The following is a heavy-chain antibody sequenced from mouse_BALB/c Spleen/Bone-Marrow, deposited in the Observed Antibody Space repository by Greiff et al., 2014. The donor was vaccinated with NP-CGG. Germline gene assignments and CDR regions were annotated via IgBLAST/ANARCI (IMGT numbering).Heavy chain of an antibody. V-gene: IGHV1-9*01. Sequence: LVESGAELMKPGASVKISCKATGYTFSSYWIEWVKQRPGHGLEWIGEIVPGSGSTNYNGKFKGKATFTADTSSNTAYMQLSSLTSEDSAVYYCAREDGLWYFDVWGAGTTVTVSS. CDR3: AREDGLWYFDV. J-gene: IGHJ1*01. CDR1: GYTFSSYW. CDR2: IVPGSGST. D-gene: IGHD1-1*01.